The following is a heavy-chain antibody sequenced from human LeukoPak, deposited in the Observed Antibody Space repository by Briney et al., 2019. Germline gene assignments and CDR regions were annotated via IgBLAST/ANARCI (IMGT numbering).Heavy chain of an antibody. V-gene: IGHV3-7*01. CDR3: TREDHSNYNY. J-gene: IGHJ4*02. CDR1: GFPFSSYW. D-gene: IGHD4-11*01. Sequence: GSLRLSCAASGFPFSSYWMAWVLQAPGKGLEWVASIKQDGGETFYVDSVKGRFTISRDNAKNSLYLQMNSLRAEDTAVYYCTREDHSNYNYWGQGTLVTVSS. CDR2: IKQDGGET.